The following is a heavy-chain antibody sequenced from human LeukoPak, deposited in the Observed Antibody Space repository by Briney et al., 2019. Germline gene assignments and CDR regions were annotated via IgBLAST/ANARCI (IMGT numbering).Heavy chain of an antibody. J-gene: IGHJ4*02. D-gene: IGHD6-13*01. Sequence: GASVKVSCKASGYTFTSYYMHWVRQAPGQGLEWMGIINPSGGSTSYAQKFQGRVTMTRDTSTSTVYMELSSLRSEDTAVYYCARDLLSEWQQLVGGGFDYWGQGTLVTVSS. CDR1: GYTFTSYY. V-gene: IGHV1-46*01. CDR3: ARDLLSEWQQLVGGGFDY. CDR2: INPSGGST.